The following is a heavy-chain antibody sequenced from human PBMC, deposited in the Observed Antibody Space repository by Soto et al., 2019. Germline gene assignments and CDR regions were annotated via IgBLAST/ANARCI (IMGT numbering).Heavy chain of an antibody. V-gene: IGHV3-49*03. D-gene: IGHD3-10*01. CDR3: SRSFYGSGTYFGAFEI. CDR1: GFTFWDYA. CDR2: IRSKTYGGTT. Sequence: PGGSLRLSCTASGFTFWDYAMNWFRQAPGKGLEWVGLIRSKTYGGTTEYATSVKGRLTISRDDSKSIVYLQMNSLRTEDTAVYYCSRSFYGSGTYFGAFEIWGQGTMVTVSS. J-gene: IGHJ3*02.